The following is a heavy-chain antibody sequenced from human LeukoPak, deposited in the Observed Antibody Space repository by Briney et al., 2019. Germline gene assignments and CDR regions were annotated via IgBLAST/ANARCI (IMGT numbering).Heavy chain of an antibody. CDR1: GYTFTSYG. D-gene: IGHD2-2*01. CDR2: ISAYNGNT. CDR3: ARDCSSTSCWTSDAFDI. Sequence: ASVKVSCKASGYTFTSYGISWVRQVPGQGLEWMGWISAYNGNTNYAQKLQGRVTMTTDTSTSTAYMELRSLRSDDTAVYYCARDCSSTSCWTSDAFDIWGQGTMVTVSS. J-gene: IGHJ3*02. V-gene: IGHV1-18*01.